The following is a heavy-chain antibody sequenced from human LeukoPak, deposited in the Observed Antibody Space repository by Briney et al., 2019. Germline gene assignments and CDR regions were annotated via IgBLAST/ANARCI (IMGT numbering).Heavy chain of an antibody. CDR1: GLTLSNYG. CDR3: AKRGVVIRVILVGFHKEAYYFDS. CDR2: ISGSGGGT. J-gene: IGHJ4*02. Sequence: GGSLRLSCAVAGLTLSNYGMSWVRQAPGKGLEWVAGISGSGGGTNYADSVKGRFAISRDNPRNTLYLQMNSLRAEDTAVYFCAKRGVVIRVILVGFHKEAYYFDSWGQGALVTVSS. V-gene: IGHV3-23*01. D-gene: IGHD3-22*01.